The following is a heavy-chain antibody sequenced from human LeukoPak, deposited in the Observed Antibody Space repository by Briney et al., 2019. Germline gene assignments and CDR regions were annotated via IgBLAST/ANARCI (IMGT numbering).Heavy chain of an antibody. CDR1: GFTFNFYA. CDR3: AKTSPSGSYYFDY. D-gene: IGHD5-12*01. CDR2: ISGSGSST. Sequence: PGGSLRLSCAASGFTFNFYAMSWVRQAPGKGLEWVSAISGSGSSTYHADSVKGRFTISRDNSKNTLYLQMNSLRVEDTALYYCAKTSPSGSYYFDYWGQGTLVTVSS. V-gene: IGHV3-23*01. J-gene: IGHJ4*02.